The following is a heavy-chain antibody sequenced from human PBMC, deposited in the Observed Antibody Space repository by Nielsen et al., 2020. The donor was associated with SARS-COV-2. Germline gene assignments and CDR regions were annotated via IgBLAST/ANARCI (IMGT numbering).Heavy chain of an antibody. Sequence: SQTLSLTCAVYGGSFSGYYWSWIRQPPGKGLEWIGEINHSGSTNYNPSLKSRVTISVDTSKNQFSLKLSSVTAADTAGYYCAGSSGWSNWGQGTLVTVSS. CDR2: INHSGST. V-gene: IGHV4-34*01. D-gene: IGHD6-19*01. J-gene: IGHJ4*02. CDR3: AGSSGWSN. CDR1: GGSFSGYY.